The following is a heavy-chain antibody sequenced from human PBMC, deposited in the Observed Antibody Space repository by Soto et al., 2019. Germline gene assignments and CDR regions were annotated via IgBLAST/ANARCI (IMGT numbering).Heavy chain of an antibody. Sequence: SETLSLTCAVSGYSISSGYYWGWIRQPPGKGLEWIGSIYHSGSTYYNPSLKSRVTISVDTSKNQFSLKLSSVTAADTAVYYCADADYYHSSGYWINFQHWGQGTLVTVSS. CDR3: ADADYYHSSGYWINFQH. D-gene: IGHD3-22*01. CDR1: GYSISSGYY. J-gene: IGHJ1*01. CDR2: IYHSGST. V-gene: IGHV4-38-2*01.